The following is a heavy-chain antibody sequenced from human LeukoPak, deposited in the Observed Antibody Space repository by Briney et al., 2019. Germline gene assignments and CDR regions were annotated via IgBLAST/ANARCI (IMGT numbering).Heavy chain of an antibody. CDR1: GGSISSYY. V-gene: IGHV4-59*01. CDR2: IYYSGST. CDR3: ARAESSGWLYYYYGMDV. Sequence: SETLSLTCTVSGGSISSYYWSWIRQPPGKGLEWIGYIYYSGSTNYNPSLKSRVTISVDTSKNQFSLKLSSVTAADTAVYYCARAESSGWLYYYYGMDVWGQGTTVTVSS. D-gene: IGHD6-19*01. J-gene: IGHJ6*02.